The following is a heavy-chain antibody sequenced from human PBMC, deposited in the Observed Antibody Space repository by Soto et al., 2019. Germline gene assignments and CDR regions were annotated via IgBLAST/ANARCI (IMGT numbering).Heavy chain of an antibody. CDR1: GGSISSGGYY. V-gene: IGHV4-31*03. D-gene: IGHD5-12*01. J-gene: IGHJ4*02. CDR2: IYYSGST. CDR3: ASGYSGYAYSDY. Sequence: QVQLQESGPGLVKPSQTVSVTCTVSGGSISSGGYYWSWIRQHPGKGLEWIGYIYYSGSTYYNPSLKSRVIISVDTSKNQFSLKLSSVTAAAMAVYYCASGYSGYAYSDYWGQGTLVTVSS.